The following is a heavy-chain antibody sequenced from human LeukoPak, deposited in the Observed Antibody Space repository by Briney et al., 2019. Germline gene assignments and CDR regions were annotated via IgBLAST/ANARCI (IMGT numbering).Heavy chain of an antibody. Sequence: GGSLRLSCAASGFTFSSYAMSWVRQAPGKGLEWVSAISGSGGSTYYADSVKGRFTISRDNSKNTLYLQMNSLRDEDTAVYYCAKEGIAVAGTSWYFDYWGQGTLVTVSS. V-gene: IGHV3-23*01. CDR3: AKEGIAVAGTSWYFDY. D-gene: IGHD6-19*01. CDR2: ISGSGGST. CDR1: GFTFSSYA. J-gene: IGHJ4*02.